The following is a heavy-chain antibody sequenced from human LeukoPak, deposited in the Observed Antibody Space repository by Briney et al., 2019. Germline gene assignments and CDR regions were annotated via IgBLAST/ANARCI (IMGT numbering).Heavy chain of an antibody. CDR1: GFTFSSYA. Sequence: PGGSLRLSCAASGFTFSSYAMHWVRQAPGKGLEYVSAISSNGGSTYYANSVKGRFTISRDNSKNTLYLQMGSLRAEDTAVYYCAKAGDRDGYNYGYFDYWGQGTLVTVSS. D-gene: IGHD5-24*01. CDR2: ISSNGGST. J-gene: IGHJ4*02. CDR3: AKAGDRDGYNYGYFDY. V-gene: IGHV3-64*01.